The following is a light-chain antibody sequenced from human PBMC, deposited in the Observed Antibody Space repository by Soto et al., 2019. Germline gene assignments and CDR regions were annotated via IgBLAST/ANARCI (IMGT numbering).Light chain of an antibody. CDR1: GSDVGAYNY. V-gene: IGLV2-14*01. J-gene: IGLJ1*01. Sequence: QSALTQPASVSGSPGQSITISCSGTGSDVGAYNYVSWYQQHTAKAPKLMIYDVSNRPSVVSHRCSGSKSGNTASLTISGLQAEDAADYYCSSYTSSSIYVFGSGTKVTVL. CDR3: SSYTSSSIYV. CDR2: DVS.